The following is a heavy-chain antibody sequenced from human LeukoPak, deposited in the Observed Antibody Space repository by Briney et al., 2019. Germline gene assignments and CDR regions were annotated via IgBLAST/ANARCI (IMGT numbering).Heavy chain of an antibody. CDR2: IYHSGST. J-gene: IGHJ3*02. Sequence: SETLSLTCTVSGASISSYYWSWIRQPPGKGVEWIGYIYHSGSTVYRPSLKSRVTISVDTSKNQLSLKLNSVTAADTAVYYCASALFIENAFDIWGQGTMVTVSS. V-gene: IGHV4-59*01. CDR1: GASISSYY. D-gene: IGHD1-26*01. CDR3: ASALFIENAFDI.